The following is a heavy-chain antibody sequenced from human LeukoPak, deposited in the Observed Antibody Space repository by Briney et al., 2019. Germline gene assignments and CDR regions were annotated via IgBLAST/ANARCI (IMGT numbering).Heavy chain of an antibody. CDR2: FDPEDGKT. CDR3: WVAHCSSTSCYPNWFDP. Sequence: ASVKVSCKVSGYTLIELSMHWVRQAPGKGLEWMGGFDPEDGKTIYAQKFQGRVTMTEDTSTDTAYMELSSLRSEDTAVYYCWVAHCSSTSCYPNWFDPWGQGTLVTVSS. J-gene: IGHJ5*02. V-gene: IGHV1-24*01. CDR1: GYTLIELS. D-gene: IGHD2-2*01.